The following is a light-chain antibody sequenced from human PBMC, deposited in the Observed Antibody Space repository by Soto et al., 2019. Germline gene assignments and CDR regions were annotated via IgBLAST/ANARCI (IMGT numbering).Light chain of an antibody. CDR1: SSDIGGYDY. Sequence: QSALTQPASVSGSPGQSITISCTGTSSDIGGYDYVSWYQQHPGTAPKLMIYEVSNRPSGVSNRFSGSKSGNTASLTISGLQAEDEVIYYCNSYASSRTPVFGGGTKLTVL. J-gene: IGLJ3*02. CDR3: NSYASSRTPV. V-gene: IGLV2-14*01. CDR2: EVS.